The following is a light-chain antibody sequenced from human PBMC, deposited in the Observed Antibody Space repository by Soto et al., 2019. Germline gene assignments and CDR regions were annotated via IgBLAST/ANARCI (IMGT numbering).Light chain of an antibody. V-gene: IGLV2-14*01. CDR3: SSYTSRSIDYV. CDR1: SSDVGGYNY. J-gene: IGLJ1*01. CDR2: EVS. Sequence: QSALTQPASVSGSPGQSITISCTVTSSDVGGYNYVSWYQQHPGKAPKLMIYEVSNRPSGVSNRFSGSKSGNTASLTISGLQAEDEADYYCSSYTSRSIDYVFGTGTKLTVL.